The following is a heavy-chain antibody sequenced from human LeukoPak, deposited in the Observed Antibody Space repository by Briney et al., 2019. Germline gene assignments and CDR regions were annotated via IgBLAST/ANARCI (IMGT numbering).Heavy chain of an antibody. CDR2: ISSSSSTI. J-gene: IGHJ4*02. Sequence: GGSLRLSCAASGFTFSSYSMNWVRQAPGRGLEWVSYISSSSSTIYYADSVKGRFIISRDNAKNSLYLQMNSLRAEDTAVYYCASESTPRYWGQGTLVTVSS. V-gene: IGHV3-48*04. CDR3: ASESTPRY. CDR1: GFTFSSYS. D-gene: IGHD2-2*01.